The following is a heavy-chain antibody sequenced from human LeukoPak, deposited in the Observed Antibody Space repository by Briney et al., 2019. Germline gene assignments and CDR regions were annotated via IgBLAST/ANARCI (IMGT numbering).Heavy chain of an antibody. CDR3: ARIPRAMGRLYFDY. V-gene: IGHV4-39*07. Sequence: PSETLSLTCTVSGGSISSSSYYWSWIRQPPGKGLEWIGEINHSGSTNYNPSLKSRVTISVDTSKNQFSLKLSSVTAADTAVYYCARIPRAMGRLYFDYWGQGTLVTVSS. D-gene: IGHD5-18*01. CDR2: INHSGST. CDR1: GGSISSSSYY. J-gene: IGHJ4*02.